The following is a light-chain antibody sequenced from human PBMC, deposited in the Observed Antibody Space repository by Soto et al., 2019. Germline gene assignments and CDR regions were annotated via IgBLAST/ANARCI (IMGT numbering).Light chain of an antibody. Sequence: QSVLTQPASVSGSPGQSITISCTGTSSDVGSYNLVSWYQQHPGKAPKFMIYEVSKRPSGVSNRFTGSKSGNTASLTISGLQAEDEDDYYCCEYAGSGVVFGGGTKLTVL. J-gene: IGLJ2*01. CDR1: SSDVGSYNL. CDR3: CEYAGSGVV. V-gene: IGLV2-23*02. CDR2: EVS.